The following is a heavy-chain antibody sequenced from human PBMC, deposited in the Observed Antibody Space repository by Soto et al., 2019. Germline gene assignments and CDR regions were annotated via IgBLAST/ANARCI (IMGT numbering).Heavy chain of an antibody. V-gene: IGHV4-59*01. J-gene: IGHJ4*02. Sequence: SETLSLTCTVSGGSISSYYWTWIRQPPGKGLEWIGYIYYSGSTNYNPSLKSRVTISVDTSKNQFSLKLSPATAADTAVYYWARDDQSGGGIDYWGQGTLVTVSS. CDR1: GGSISSYY. CDR2: IYYSGST. CDR3: ARDDQSGGGIDY. D-gene: IGHD3-10*01.